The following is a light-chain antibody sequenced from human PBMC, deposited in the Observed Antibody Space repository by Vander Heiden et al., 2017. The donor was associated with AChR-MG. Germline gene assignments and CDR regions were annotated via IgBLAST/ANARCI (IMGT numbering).Light chain of an antibody. CDR3: SSYTSSSTLDVV. J-gene: IGLJ2*01. V-gene: IGLV2-14*01. Sequence: SALTQPASVSASPGQSITISCTGTSSDVGGYNYVSWYQQHPGKAPKLMIYDVSNRPSGVSNRFSGSKSGNTASPTISGLQAEDEADYYCSSYTSSSTLDVVFGGGTKLTVL. CDR1: SSDVGGYNY. CDR2: DVS.